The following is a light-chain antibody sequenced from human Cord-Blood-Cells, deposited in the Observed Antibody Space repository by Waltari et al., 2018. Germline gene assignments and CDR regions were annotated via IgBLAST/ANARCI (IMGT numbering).Light chain of an antibody. CDR2: EGS. Sequence: QSALTHPAPVSGSPGPSTPIPCTGTSCDVGSYHLFSWYQQHPGKAPKLMIYEGSKRPSGVSNRFSGSKSGNTASLTISGLQAEDEADYYCCSYAGSSTWVFGGGTKLTVL. CDR1: SCDVGSYHL. CDR3: CSYAGSSTWV. V-gene: IGLV2-23*01. J-gene: IGLJ3*02.